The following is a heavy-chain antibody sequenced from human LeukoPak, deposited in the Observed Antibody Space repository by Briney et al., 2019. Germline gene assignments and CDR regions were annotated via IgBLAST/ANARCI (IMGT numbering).Heavy chain of an antibody. CDR1: GFTFSSYW. Sequence: GGSLRLSCAVSGFTFSSYWMHWVRHSPGKGLAWVSRITSDGSATDYADSVRGRFTVSRDNAKNTLFLHMDSLRVEDTAVYYCARDASPGYFDLWGRGTLVTVSS. J-gene: IGHJ2*01. CDR2: ITSDGSAT. V-gene: IGHV3-74*01. CDR3: ARDASPGYFDL.